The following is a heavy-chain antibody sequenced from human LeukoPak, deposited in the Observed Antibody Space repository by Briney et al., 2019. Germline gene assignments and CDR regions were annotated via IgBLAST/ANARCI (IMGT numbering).Heavy chain of an antibody. CDR3: ARDGGGDGYNS. J-gene: IGHJ4*02. V-gene: IGHV3-33*01. CDR2: IWFDESNK. D-gene: IGHD5-24*01. Sequence: AGGSLRLSCVASGFTFSDYGMHWVRQAPGKGLEWVAVIWFDESNKYYTDSVKGRFAISRDNSKNTLYLQMNSLRVEDTAVYYCARDGGGDGYNSWGQGTLVTVSS. CDR1: GFTFSDYG.